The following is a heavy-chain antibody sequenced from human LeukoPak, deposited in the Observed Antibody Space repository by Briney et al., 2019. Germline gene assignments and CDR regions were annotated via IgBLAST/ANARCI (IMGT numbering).Heavy chain of an antibody. CDR3: ARSKGTRYCSSTSCYGMDV. D-gene: IGHD2-2*01. Sequence: ETLSLTCAVYGGSFSGYYWSWIRQAPGKGLEWVANIKQDGSEKYYVDSVKGRFTISRDNAKNSLYLQMNSLRAEDTAVYYCARSKGTRYCSSTSCYGMDVWGQGTTVTVSS. CDR1: GGSFSGYY. V-gene: IGHV3-7*03. J-gene: IGHJ6*02. CDR2: IKQDGSEK.